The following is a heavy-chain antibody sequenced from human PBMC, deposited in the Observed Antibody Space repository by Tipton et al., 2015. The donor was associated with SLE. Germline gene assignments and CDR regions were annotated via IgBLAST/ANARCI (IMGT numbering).Heavy chain of an antibody. V-gene: IGHV3-33*01. CDR3: ARASLRDYFDY. Sequence: SLRLSCAASGFTFSSYGMHWVRQAPGKGLEWVAVIWYDGSNKYYADSVKGRFTISRDNSKNTLYPQMNSLRAEDTAVYYCARASLRDYFDYWGQGTLVTVSS. CDR2: IWYDGSNK. J-gene: IGHJ4*02. CDR1: GFTFSSYG. D-gene: IGHD5/OR15-5a*01.